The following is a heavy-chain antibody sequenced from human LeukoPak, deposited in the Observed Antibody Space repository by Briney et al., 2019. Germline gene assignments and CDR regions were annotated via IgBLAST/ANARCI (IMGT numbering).Heavy chain of an antibody. CDR1: GFTFSSYE. D-gene: IGHD4-11*01. Sequence: PGGSLRLSCAASGFTFSSYEMNWVRQAPGKGLEWVSYISSSGSTIYYADSVKGRFTISRDNAKNSLYLQMNSLRAEDTAVYYCARESTTVIWFDPWGQGTLVTVSS. V-gene: IGHV3-48*03. J-gene: IGHJ5*02. CDR3: ARESTTVIWFDP. CDR2: ISSSGSTI.